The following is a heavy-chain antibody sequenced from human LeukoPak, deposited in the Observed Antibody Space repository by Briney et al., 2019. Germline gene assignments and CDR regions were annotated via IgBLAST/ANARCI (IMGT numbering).Heavy chain of an antibody. CDR2: ISSSSSYI. Sequence: GGSLRLSCAASGFTFSSYSMNWVRQAPGKGLEWVSSISSSSSYIYYADSVKGRFTISRDNAKNSLYLQMNSLRAEDTAVYYCARDRGLEWGVESYDFWSGYPHNPYFDYWGQGTLVTVSS. CDR1: GFTFSSYS. D-gene: IGHD3-3*01. J-gene: IGHJ4*02. V-gene: IGHV3-21*01. CDR3: ARDRGLEWGVESYDFWSGYPHNPYFDY.